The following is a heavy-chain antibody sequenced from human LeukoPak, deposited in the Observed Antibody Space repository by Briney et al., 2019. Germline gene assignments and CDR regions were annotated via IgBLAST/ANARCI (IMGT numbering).Heavy chain of an antibody. CDR3: ARDKVTCSGGSCYDYFDY. Sequence: GGSLRLSCAASGFTFSSYAMHWVRQAPGKGLEWVAVISYDGSNKYYADSVKGRFTISRDNSKNTLYLQMNSLRAEDTAVYYCARDKVTCSGGSCYDYFDYWGQGTLATVSS. V-gene: IGHV3-30*04. D-gene: IGHD2-15*01. CDR1: GFTFSSYA. CDR2: ISYDGSNK. J-gene: IGHJ4*02.